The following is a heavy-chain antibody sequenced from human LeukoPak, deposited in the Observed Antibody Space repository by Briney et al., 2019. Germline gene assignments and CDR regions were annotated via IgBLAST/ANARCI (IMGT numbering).Heavy chain of an antibody. J-gene: IGHJ4*02. CDR1: GFTMSSYW. Sequence: AGGSLRLSCAACGFTMSSYWRSWVGQAPGKGREGVANIKQDGSANYYVDSVKRPFTISTDTANNSLYLQMTSLTAEDTAVYYCAREITGTPFDSWGQGTLVTVSS. D-gene: IGHD1-7*01. CDR2: IKQDGSAN. CDR3: AREITGTPFDS. V-gene: IGHV3-7*01.